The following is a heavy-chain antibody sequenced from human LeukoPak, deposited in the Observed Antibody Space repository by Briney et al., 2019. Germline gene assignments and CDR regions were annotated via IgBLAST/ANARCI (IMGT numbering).Heavy chain of an antibody. Sequence: GGSLRLSCAASGFTFDAYAMHWVRQAPGKGLEWVAIISYDGNNKYYAGSVTGRFTISRDNSKSTLYLQMNSLRAEDTAVYYCARDHGGYYDSSGYPYWGQGTLVTVSS. CDR2: ISYDGNNK. V-gene: IGHV3-30-3*01. CDR1: GFTFDAYA. CDR3: ARDHGGYYDSSGYPY. D-gene: IGHD3-22*01. J-gene: IGHJ4*02.